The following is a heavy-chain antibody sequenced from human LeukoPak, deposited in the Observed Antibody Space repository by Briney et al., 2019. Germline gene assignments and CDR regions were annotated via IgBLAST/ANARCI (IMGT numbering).Heavy chain of an antibody. Sequence: ASVKVSCKASGYTFTSYYMHWVRQAPGQGLEWMGIINPSGGSTSYAQKFQGRVTMTTDTSTSTAYMELRSLRSDDTAVYYCARDHYAWWFDPWGQGTLVTVSS. CDR3: ARDHYAWWFDP. CDR2: INPSGGST. D-gene: IGHD3-16*01. J-gene: IGHJ5*02. CDR1: GYTFTSYY. V-gene: IGHV1-46*01.